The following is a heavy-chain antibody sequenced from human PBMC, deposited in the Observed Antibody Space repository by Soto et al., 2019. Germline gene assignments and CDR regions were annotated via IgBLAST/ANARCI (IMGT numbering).Heavy chain of an antibody. CDR1: GGSISSGGYY. CDR2: IYYSGST. D-gene: IGHD3-22*01. J-gene: IGHJ3*02. Sequence: QVQLQESGPGLVKTSQTLSLTCTVSGGSISSGGYYWSWIRQHPGKGLEWIGYIYYSGSTYYNPSLKGRVTISVDTSKNQCSLKLSSVTAADTAVYYCARDPRASYYDSSGAFDIWGQGTMVTVSS. V-gene: IGHV4-31*03. CDR3: ARDPRASYYDSSGAFDI.